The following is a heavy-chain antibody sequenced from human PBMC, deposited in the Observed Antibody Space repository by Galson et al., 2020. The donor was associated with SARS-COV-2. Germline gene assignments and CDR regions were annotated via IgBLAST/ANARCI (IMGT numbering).Heavy chain of an antibody. V-gene: IGHV3-11*01. J-gene: IGHJ6*03. CDR1: GFTFSDYY. CDR2: ISSSGSTI. Sequence: NSGGSLRLSCAASGFTFSDYYMSWIRQAPGKGLEWVSYISSSGSTIYYADSVKGRFTISRDNAKNSLYLQMNSLRAEDTAVYYWARGGSSRVLFDVDYYYYMDVWGKGSTVTVSS. D-gene: IGHD2-21*01. CDR3: ARGGSSRVLFDVDYYYYMDV.